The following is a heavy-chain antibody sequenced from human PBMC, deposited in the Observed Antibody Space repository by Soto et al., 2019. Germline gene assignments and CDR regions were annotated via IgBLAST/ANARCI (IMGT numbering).Heavy chain of an antibody. Sequence: GASVKVSCKASGGTFSSYAISWLRQAPGQGLEWMGGIIPIFGTANYAQKFQGRVTITADKSTSTAYMELSSLRSEDTAVYYCARVWQLGSYGMDVWGQGTTVTVSS. J-gene: IGHJ6*02. CDR2: IIPIFGTA. V-gene: IGHV1-69*06. CDR3: ARVWQLGSYGMDV. D-gene: IGHD1-1*01. CDR1: GGTFSSYA.